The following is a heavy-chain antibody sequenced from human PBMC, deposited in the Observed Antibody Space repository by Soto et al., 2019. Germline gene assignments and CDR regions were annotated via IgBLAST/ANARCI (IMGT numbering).Heavy chain of an antibody. J-gene: IGHJ4*02. CDR1: GFTFTGYY. V-gene: IGHV1-2*02. CDR3: ARDQRSYGEPPFDY. CDR2: IKSNGDDT. Sequence: GXSVKVSCKASGFTFTGYYIHWVRQVPVQGLEWMGWIKSNGDDTKYAQKFQDRVTMTRDTSMNTVYMEVSRLRSDDTAVYYCARDQRSYGEPPFDYWGQGTLVTVSS. D-gene: IGHD2-21*01.